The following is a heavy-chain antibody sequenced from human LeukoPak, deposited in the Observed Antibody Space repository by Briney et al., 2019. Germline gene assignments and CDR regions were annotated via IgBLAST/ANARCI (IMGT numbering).Heavy chain of an antibody. J-gene: IGHJ6*03. CDR3: ARWAYCSSTSCYGRYYYYYMDV. Sequence: KPSETLSLTCAVYGGSFSGYYWRWIRQPPGKGLEWIGEINHSGSTNYNPSLKSRVTISVDTSKNQFSLKLTSVTAADTAVYYCARWAYCSSTSCYGRYYYYYMDVWGKGTTVTVSS. V-gene: IGHV4-34*01. CDR1: GGSFSGYY. D-gene: IGHD2-2*01. CDR2: INHSGST.